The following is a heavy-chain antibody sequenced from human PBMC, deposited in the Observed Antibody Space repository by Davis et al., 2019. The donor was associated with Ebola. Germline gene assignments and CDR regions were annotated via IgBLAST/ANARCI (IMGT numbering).Heavy chain of an antibody. CDR3: ARGDIVVVPAAIHHYYYYGMDV. Sequence: SVKVSCKASGFTFTSSAMQWVRQARGQRLEWIGWIVVGSGNTNYAQKFQERVTITRDMSTSTAYKELSSLRSEDTAVYYCARGDIVVVPAAIHHYYYYGMDVWGQGTTVTVSS. D-gene: IGHD2-2*01. CDR1: GFTFTSSA. J-gene: IGHJ6*02. V-gene: IGHV1-58*02. CDR2: IVVGSGNT.